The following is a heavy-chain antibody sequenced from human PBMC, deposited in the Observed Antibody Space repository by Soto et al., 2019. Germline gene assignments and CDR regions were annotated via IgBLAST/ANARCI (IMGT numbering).Heavy chain of an antibody. D-gene: IGHD2-2*01. J-gene: IGHJ6*02. V-gene: IGHV3-74*01. CDR3: ARGGCSSTSCLDV. CDR2: INSVGTT. CDR1: GFTFSPYY. Sequence: GGSVRLSCAASGFTFSPYYMHWVRQVPGQGLVWVSYINSVGTTSYADSVRGRFTVSRDNAKNTLYLEMNSLTGEDTALYYCARGGCSSTSCLDVWGEGTTVTVSS.